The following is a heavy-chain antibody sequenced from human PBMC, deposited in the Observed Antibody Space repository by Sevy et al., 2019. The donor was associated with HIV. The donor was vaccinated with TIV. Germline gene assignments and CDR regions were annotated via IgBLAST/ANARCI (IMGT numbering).Heavy chain of an antibody. CDR2: INSDGSST. CDR3: AREGYDFWSHYYGDRWFDP. J-gene: IGHJ5*02. Sequence: GGSLRLSCAASGFTFSSYWMHWVRQAPGKGLVWVSRINSDGSSTSYADSVKGRFTISRDNAKNTLYLQMNSLRAEDSAVYYCAREGYDFWSHYYGDRWFDPWGQGTLVSVSS. CDR1: GFTFSSYW. D-gene: IGHD3-3*01. V-gene: IGHV3-74*01.